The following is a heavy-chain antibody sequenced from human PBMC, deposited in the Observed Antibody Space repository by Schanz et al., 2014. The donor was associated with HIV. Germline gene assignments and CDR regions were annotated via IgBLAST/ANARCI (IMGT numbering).Heavy chain of an antibody. D-gene: IGHD5-18*01. CDR3: AKDRTYGYRFDY. V-gene: IGHV3-30*18. CDR1: GFTFSSYG. CDR2: ISYDGSNK. Sequence: QVQLVESGGGVVQPGRSLGLSCAASGFTFSSYGMHWVRQAPGKGLEWVAVISYDGSNKYYADSVKGRFTISRDNSKNTLYLQMNSLRADDTAVYYCAKDRTYGYRFDYWGQGTLVTVSS. J-gene: IGHJ4*02.